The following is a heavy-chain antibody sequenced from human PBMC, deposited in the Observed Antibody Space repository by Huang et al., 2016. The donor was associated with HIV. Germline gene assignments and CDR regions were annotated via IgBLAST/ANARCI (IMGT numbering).Heavy chain of an antibody. CDR2: IVSDGTNK. J-gene: IGHJ4*02. V-gene: IGHV3-30*02. Sequence: QVQLVESGGGVVQPGGSLRLSCVASGFTFATYGMHWVGQARGEGLGCVVFIVSDGTNKYYADSVKGRFTISRDNSKNTLFLQMNSLRPEDTALYYCAKIPPLHANLATSGPGPVDYWGQGTLVTVSS. D-gene: IGHD6-13*01. CDR1: GFTFATYG. CDR3: AKIPPLHANLATSGPGPVDY.